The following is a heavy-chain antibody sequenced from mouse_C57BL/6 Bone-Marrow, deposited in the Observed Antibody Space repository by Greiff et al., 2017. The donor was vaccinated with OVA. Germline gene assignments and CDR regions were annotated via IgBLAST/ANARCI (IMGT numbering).Heavy chain of an antibody. D-gene: IGHD2-3*01. J-gene: IGHJ2*01. CDR1: GYAFSSSW. CDR3: ARHEDGYYASYFDY. CDR2: IYPGDGDT. Sequence: VKLQESGPELVKPGASVKISCKASGYAFSSSWMNWVKQRPGKGLEWIGRIYPGDGDTNYNGKFKGKATLTADKSSSTAYMQRSSLTSEDSAVYFCARHEDGYYASYFDYWGQGTTLTVSS. V-gene: IGHV1-82*01.